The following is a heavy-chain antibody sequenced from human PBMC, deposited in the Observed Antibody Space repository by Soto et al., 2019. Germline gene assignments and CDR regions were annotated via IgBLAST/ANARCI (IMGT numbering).Heavy chain of an antibody. CDR2: IVPLFGKA. CDR3: ARQFDYETSGYYYAY. V-gene: IGHV1-69*13. Sequence: SVKVSCKAAGGTFNKNAIDWVRQVPGQGLRWMGGIVPLFGKANYAQKFQGRVTITADEATNTAYMELRSLRSEDTAVYYCARQFDYETSGYYYAYWGQGTLVTVSS. J-gene: IGHJ4*02. CDR1: GGTFNKNA. D-gene: IGHD3-22*01.